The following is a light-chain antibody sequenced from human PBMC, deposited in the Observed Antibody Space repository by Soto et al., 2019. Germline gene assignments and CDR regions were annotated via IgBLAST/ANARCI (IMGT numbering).Light chain of an antibody. CDR3: QQYNDWPPWT. J-gene: IGKJ1*01. Sequence: ETVMTQSPATLSVSPGERVTLSCWASQSVGSNVAWYQQKPGQAPRLLISGASTRATGIPARFSGSGSGTEFTLTISSLQSEDFAVYYCQQYNDWPPWTFGQGTKVEIK. CDR1: QSVGSN. CDR2: GAS. V-gene: IGKV3-15*01.